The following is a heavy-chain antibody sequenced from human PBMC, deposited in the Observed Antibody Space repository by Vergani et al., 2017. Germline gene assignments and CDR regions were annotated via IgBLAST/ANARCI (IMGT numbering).Heavy chain of an antibody. CDR1: GYTFTSYY. D-gene: IGHD3-10*01. CDR2: INPSGGST. V-gene: IGHV1-46*01. CDR3: ARDPVRRSGSGSYSHGWFDP. J-gene: IGHJ5*02. Sequence: QVQLVQSGAEVKKPGASVKVSCKASGYTFTSYYMHWVRQAPGQGLEWMGIINPSGGSTSYAQKFQGRVTMTRDTSTSTVYMELSSLRSEDTAVYYCARDPVRRSGSGSYSHGWFDPWGQGTLVTVSS.